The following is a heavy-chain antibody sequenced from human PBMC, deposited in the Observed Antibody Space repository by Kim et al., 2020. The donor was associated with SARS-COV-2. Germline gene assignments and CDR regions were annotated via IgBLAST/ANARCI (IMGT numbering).Heavy chain of an antibody. V-gene: IGHV5-10-1*01. Sequence: YTPSFQGPVTISADKSIRTAYLQWSSLKASDTAMYYCARHARDGYNPFDYWGQGTLVTVSS. D-gene: IGHD5-12*01. CDR3: ARHARDGYNPFDY. J-gene: IGHJ4*02.